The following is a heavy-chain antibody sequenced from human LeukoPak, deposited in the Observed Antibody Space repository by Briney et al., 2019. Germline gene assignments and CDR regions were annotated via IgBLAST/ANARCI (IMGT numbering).Heavy chain of an antibody. CDR2: IWYDGSNK. Sequence: GGSLRLSCAASGFTFSSYGMHWVRQAPGKGLEWVAVIWYDGSNKYYADSVKGRFTISRDNSKNTLYLQMNSLRAEDTAVYYCATSPGYSSSWYVMQGDYWGQGTLVTVSS. D-gene: IGHD6-13*01. CDR3: ATSPGYSSSWYVMQGDY. CDR1: GFTFSSYG. J-gene: IGHJ4*02. V-gene: IGHV3-33*01.